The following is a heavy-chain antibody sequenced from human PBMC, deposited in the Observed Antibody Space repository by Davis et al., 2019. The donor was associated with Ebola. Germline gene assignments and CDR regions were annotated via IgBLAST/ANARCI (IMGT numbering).Heavy chain of an antibody. CDR3: ARVIQLWSLRLDY. V-gene: IGHV1-18*04. D-gene: IGHD5-18*01. CDR1: GYTFTSYG. J-gene: IGHJ4*02. Sequence: ASVKVSCKASGYTFTSYGISWLRQAPGQGLEWMGWINPHNGNTNYAQNVQGRVTMTTDTSTSTAYMELRSLRSDDTAVYYCARVIQLWSLRLDYWGQGTLVTVSS. CDR2: INPHNGNT.